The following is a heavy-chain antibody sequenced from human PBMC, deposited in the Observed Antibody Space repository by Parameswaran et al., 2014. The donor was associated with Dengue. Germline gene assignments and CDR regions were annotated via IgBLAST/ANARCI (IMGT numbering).Heavy chain of an antibody. J-gene: IGHJ6*02. D-gene: IGHD3-10*01. CDR2: INPSSSST. Sequence: WVRQAPGQGLEWMGIINPSSSSTDYAQKFQGRVTMTRDTSTTTVYMELSSLRSEDTAVYFCAREPSMLQGVVGPTYNYGLDVWGQGTTVTVSS. CDR3: AREPSMLQGVVGPTYNYGLDV. V-gene: IGHV1-46*01.